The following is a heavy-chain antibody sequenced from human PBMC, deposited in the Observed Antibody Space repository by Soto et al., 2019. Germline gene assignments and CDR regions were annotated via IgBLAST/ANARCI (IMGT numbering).Heavy chain of an antibody. Sequence: GGSLRLSCAASGFTFSSYSMNWVRQAPGKGLEWVSSISSSSSYIYYADSVKGRFTISRDNAKNSLYLQMNSLRAEDTAVYYCARDGYNWNLNYYYYYGMDVWGQGTTVTVSS. CDR1: GFTFSSYS. D-gene: IGHD1-7*01. CDR2: ISSSSSYI. V-gene: IGHV3-21*01. CDR3: ARDGYNWNLNYYYYYGMDV. J-gene: IGHJ6*02.